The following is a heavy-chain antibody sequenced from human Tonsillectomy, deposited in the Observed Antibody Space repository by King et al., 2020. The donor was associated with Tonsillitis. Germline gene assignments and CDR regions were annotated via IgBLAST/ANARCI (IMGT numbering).Heavy chain of an antibody. CDR1: GGTFSSYV. J-gene: IGHJ6*02. D-gene: IGHD1-26*01. Sequence: VQLVESGAEVKKPGSSMKVSCKASGGTFSSYVLSWVRQAPGQGLEWMGGIIPLFGTTHYARKFQGRVTIAADESTSTAYMELSSLRSEDTAVYYCARDSGSSLMDVWGQGTTVTVS. CDR3: ARDSGSSLMDV. V-gene: IGHV1-69*01. CDR2: IIPLFGTT.